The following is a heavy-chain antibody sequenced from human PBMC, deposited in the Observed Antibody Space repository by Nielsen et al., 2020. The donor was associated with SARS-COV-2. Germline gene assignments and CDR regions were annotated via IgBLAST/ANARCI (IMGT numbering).Heavy chain of an antibody. Sequence: GESLKISCAASGFTFSSYGMHWVRQAPGKGLEWVAVIWYDGSNKYYADSVKGRFTISRDNAKNSLYLQMNSLRAEDTALYYCAKDAWAAFSYLDYWGQGTLVTVSS. CDR2: IWYDGSNK. CDR1: GFTFSSYG. J-gene: IGHJ4*02. V-gene: IGHV3-33*03. D-gene: IGHD2-15*01. CDR3: AKDAWAAFSYLDY.